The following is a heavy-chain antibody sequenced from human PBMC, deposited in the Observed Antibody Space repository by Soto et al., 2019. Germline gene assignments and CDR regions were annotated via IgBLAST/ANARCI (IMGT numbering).Heavy chain of an antibody. CDR1: GYSFTSYW. J-gene: IGHJ4*02. V-gene: IGHV5-51*01. CDR3: ARALYGVAALTGY. D-gene: IGHD6-25*01. CDR2: IYPGDSDT. Sequence: PGESLKISCKGSGYSFTSYWIGGVRQMPGKGLEWMGIIYPGDSDTRYSTSFQGQVTISADKSISTAYLQWSSLKASDTAMYYCARALYGVAALTGYWGQGTLVTVSS.